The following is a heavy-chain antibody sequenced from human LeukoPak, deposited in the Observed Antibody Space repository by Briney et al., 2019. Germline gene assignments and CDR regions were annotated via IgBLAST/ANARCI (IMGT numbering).Heavy chain of an antibody. CDR2: IYPGDSDT. J-gene: IGHJ4*02. V-gene: IGHV5-51*01. CDR1: GYSFTSYW. D-gene: IGHD5-24*01. Sequence: GESLKISCTGSGYSFTSYWIGWVRQMPGKGLEWMGIIYPGDSDTRYSPSFQGQVTISADKSISTAYLQWSSLKASDAAMYYCARQRDEYYFDYWGQGTLVAVSS. CDR3: ARQRDEYYFDY.